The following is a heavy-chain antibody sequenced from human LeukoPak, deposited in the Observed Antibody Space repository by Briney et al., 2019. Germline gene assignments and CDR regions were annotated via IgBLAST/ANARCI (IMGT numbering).Heavy chain of an antibody. D-gene: IGHD3-22*01. CDR1: GGSISSYY. V-gene: IGHV4-59*01. Sequence: SETLSLTCTVSGGSISSYYWSWIRQPPGKGLEWIGYIYYSGSTNYNPSLKSRVTISVDTSKNQFSLKLSPVTAADTAVYYCATEKPLTYYYDSSGYTNLDYWGQGTLVTVSS. CDR3: ATEKPLTYYYDSSGYTNLDY. J-gene: IGHJ4*02. CDR2: IYYSGST.